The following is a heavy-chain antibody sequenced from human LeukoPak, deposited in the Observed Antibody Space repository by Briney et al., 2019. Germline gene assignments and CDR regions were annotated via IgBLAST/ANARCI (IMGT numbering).Heavy chain of an antibody. Sequence: KSSETLSLTCAVSGYSISSGCYWGWIRQPPGKGLEWIGSIYHSGSTYYNPSLKSRVTISVDTSKNQFSLKLSSVTAADTAVYYCARVEYSSGWYFDYWGQGTLVTVSS. CDR3: ARVEYSSGWYFDY. J-gene: IGHJ4*02. D-gene: IGHD6-19*01. V-gene: IGHV4-38-2*01. CDR1: GYSISSGCY. CDR2: IYHSGST.